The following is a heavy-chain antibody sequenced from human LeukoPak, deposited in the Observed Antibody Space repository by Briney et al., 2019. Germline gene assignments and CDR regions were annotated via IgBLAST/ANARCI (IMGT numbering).Heavy chain of an antibody. CDR1: GYTFTNYW. Sequence: GESLKISCKGSGYTFTNYWIGWVRQMPGKGLEWMGIIYPGDSDTRYSPSFQGQVTISADKSISTAYLQWSSLKASDTAMYYCARHQLWSHYWYFDLWGRGTLVTVSS. V-gene: IGHV5-51*01. CDR3: ARHQLWSHYWYFDL. J-gene: IGHJ2*01. CDR2: IYPGDSDT. D-gene: IGHD5-18*01.